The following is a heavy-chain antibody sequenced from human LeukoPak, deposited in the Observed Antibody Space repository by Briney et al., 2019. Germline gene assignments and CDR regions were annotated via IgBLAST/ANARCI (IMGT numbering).Heavy chain of an antibody. D-gene: IGHD1-1*01. J-gene: IGHJ4*02. V-gene: IGHV4-38-2*02. Sequence: KTSETLSLTCTVSGFSISSGYYWAWIRQPPGKGLEWIGEINHSGSTNYNPSLKSRVTISVDTSKNQFSLKLSSVTAADTAVYYCARGTSSLPAKKWGQGTLVTVSS. CDR1: GFSISSGYY. CDR2: INHSGST. CDR3: ARGTSSLPAKK.